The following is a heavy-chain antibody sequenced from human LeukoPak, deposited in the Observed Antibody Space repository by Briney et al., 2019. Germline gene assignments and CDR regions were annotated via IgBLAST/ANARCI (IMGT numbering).Heavy chain of an antibody. D-gene: IGHD2-8*02. Sequence: GGSLRLSCAASGFTFSSYEMNWVRQAPGKGLEWVSYISSSGSTIYYADSVKGRFTISRDNAKNSLYLQMNSLRAEDTAVYCCARVLGPTHYWGQGTLVTVSS. CDR1: GFTFSSYE. J-gene: IGHJ4*02. CDR3: ARVLGPTHY. CDR2: ISSSGSTI. V-gene: IGHV3-48*03.